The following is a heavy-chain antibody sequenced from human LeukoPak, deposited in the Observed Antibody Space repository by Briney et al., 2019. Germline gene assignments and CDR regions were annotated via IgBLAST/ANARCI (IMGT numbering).Heavy chain of an antibody. V-gene: IGHV4-30-2*01. J-gene: IGHJ4*02. D-gene: IGHD4-23*01. CDR1: GGSISSGGYY. CDR2: IYHSGST. Sequence: VKPSETLSLTCTVSGGSISSGGYYWSWIRQPPGKGLEWIGYIYHSGSTYYNPSLKSRVTISVDRSKNQFSLKLSSVTAADTAVYYCHNYGGNSWVYWGQGTLVTVSS. CDR3: HNYGGNSWVY.